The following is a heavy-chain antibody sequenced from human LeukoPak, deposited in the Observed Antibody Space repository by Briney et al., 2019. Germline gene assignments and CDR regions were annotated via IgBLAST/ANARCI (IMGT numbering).Heavy chain of an antibody. CDR2: INPNSGGT. CDR1: GYTFTDYY. J-gene: IGHJ4*02. Sequence: GASVKVSCKASGYTFTDYYMHWVRQAPGQGLEWMGWINPNSGGTNYAQKFQRRVTMTRDTSISTAYMELSRLISDDTAVYYCARSPDILTGENFDYWGQGTLVTVSS. D-gene: IGHD3-9*01. CDR3: ARSPDILTGENFDY. V-gene: IGHV1-2*02.